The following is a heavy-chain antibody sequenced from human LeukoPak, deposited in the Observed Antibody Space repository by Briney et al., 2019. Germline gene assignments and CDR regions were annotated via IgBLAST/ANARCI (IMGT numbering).Heavy chain of an antibody. CDR3: ARGRVSSSTWYSTYYYYFYMDV. CDR1: GDSMKNYY. CDR2: IHDTRGT. D-gene: IGHD1-1*01. Sequence: PSETLSLTCTVSGDSMKNYYWAWIRQPPGKGLEWIGYIHDTRGTNYNPYLKSRVTMSLDTSKNHFSLSLKSVTAADTAVYFCARGRVSSSTWYSTYYYYFYMDVWGKGTTVTVSS. J-gene: IGHJ6*03. V-gene: IGHV4-59*01.